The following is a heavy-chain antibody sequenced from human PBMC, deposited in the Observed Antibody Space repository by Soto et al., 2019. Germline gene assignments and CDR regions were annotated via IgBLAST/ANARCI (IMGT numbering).Heavy chain of an antibody. CDR3: ARDTPGYDYVWGSYRYTKTPFDD. J-gene: IGHJ4*02. V-gene: IGHV1-18*01. CDR2: ISAYNGNT. Sequence: ASVKVSCKASGYTFTSYGISWVRQAPGQGLEWMGWISAYNGNTNYAQKLQGRVTMTTDTSTSTAYMELRSLRSDDTAVYYCARDTPGYDYVWGSYRYTKTPFDDWGQGTLVTVSS. CDR1: GYTFTSYG. D-gene: IGHD3-16*02.